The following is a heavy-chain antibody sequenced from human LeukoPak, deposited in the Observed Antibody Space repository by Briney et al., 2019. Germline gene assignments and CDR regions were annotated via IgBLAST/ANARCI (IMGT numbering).Heavy chain of an antibody. CDR2: ISGSGGST. D-gene: IGHD3-10*01. J-gene: IGHJ4*02. Sequence: AGGSLRLSCAASGFSFSGYAMSWVRQAPGKGLEWVSAISGSGGSTYYADSVKGRFTISRDNSKNTLYLQMNSLRAEDTAVYYCAKLIAVGDYDYWGQGTLVTVSS. CDR1: GFSFSGYA. V-gene: IGHV3-23*01. CDR3: AKLIAVGDYDY.